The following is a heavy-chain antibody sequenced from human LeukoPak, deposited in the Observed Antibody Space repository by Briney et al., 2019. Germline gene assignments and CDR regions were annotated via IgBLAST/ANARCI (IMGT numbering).Heavy chain of an antibody. V-gene: IGHV1-8*03. CDR2: MNPNSGNT. D-gene: IGHD4-17*01. J-gene: IGHJ2*01. Sequence: ASVKVSCKASGFTFTSYDINWVRQATGQGLEWMGWMNPNSGNTGYAQKFQGRVTITRNTSISTAYMELSSLRSEDTAVYYCARADYGDYGYFDLWGRGTLVTVSS. CDR3: ARADYGDYGYFDL. CDR1: GFTFTSYD.